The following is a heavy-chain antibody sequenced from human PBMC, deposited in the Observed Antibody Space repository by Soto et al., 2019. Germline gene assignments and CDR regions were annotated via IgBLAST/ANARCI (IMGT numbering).Heavy chain of an antibody. D-gene: IGHD2-15*01. V-gene: IGHV3-48*01. Sequence: EVQLVESGGGLVQPGGSLRLSCAASGFTFSSYSMNWVRQAPGKGLEWVSYISSSSSTIYYADSVKGRFTISRDNAKNSLYLQMNSLRAEDTAVYYCARDGSVVAATHYGDYINRYWYFDLWGRGTLVTVSS. CDR1: GFTFSSYS. CDR3: ARDGSVVAATHYGDYINRYWYFDL. J-gene: IGHJ2*01. CDR2: ISSSSSTI.